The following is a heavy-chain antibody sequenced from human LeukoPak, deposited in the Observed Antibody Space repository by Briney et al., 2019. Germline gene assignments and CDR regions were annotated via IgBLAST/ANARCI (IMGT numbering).Heavy chain of an antibody. J-gene: IGHJ4*02. CDR1: GDSISSYY. CDR3: ERHKHTGSYPLER. Sequence: NPSETLSLTCTVSGDSISSYYWSWLRQPPGKGLEWIGHVYYSGRTTYNPSLRSRLTISVDTSTSQLSLKLSSVTAADTAVYYCERHKHTGSYPLERWGQGTLVTVSS. V-gene: IGHV4-59*08. D-gene: IGHD3-10*01. CDR2: VYYSGRT.